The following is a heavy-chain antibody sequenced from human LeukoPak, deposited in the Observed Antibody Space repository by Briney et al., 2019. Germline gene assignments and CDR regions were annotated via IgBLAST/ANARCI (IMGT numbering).Heavy chain of an antibody. CDR1: GFTFSSYW. Sequence: GGSLRLSCAASGFTFSSYWMHWVRQAPGKGLVWVSRINSDRSSTSYADSVKGRFTISRDNAKNTLYLQMNSLRAEDTAVYYCARDYYDSSGYFDGLNYWGQGTLVTVSS. V-gene: IGHV3-74*01. CDR3: ARDYYDSSGYFDGLNY. J-gene: IGHJ4*02. CDR2: INSDRSST. D-gene: IGHD3-22*01.